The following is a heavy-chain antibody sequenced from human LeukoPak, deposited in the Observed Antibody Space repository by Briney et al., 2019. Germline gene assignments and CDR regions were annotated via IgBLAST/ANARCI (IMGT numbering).Heavy chain of an antibody. Sequence: ASVKVSCKVSGYTLTELSMHWVRQAPGKGLEWMGGFDPEDGETIYAQKFQGRVTMTRDTSTSTVYMELSSLRSGDTAVYYCARAPHSSAGDNFDYWGQGTLVTVCS. CDR2: FDPEDGET. D-gene: IGHD2-15*01. J-gene: IGHJ4*02. CDR3: ARAPHSSAGDNFDY. V-gene: IGHV1-24*01. CDR1: GYTLTELS.